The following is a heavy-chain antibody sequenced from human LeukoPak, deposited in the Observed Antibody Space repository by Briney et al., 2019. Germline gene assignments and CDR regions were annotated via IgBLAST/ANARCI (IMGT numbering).Heavy chain of an antibody. CDR2: IIPIFGTA. CDR3: ARDCRTHSRYFDPRYYYYYYMDV. Sequence: SVKVSCKASGGTFSSYAISWVRQAPGQGLEWMGGIIPIFGTANYAQKFQGRVTITADESTSTAYMELSSLRSEDTVVYYCARDCRTHSRYFDPRYYYYYYMDVWGKGTTVTISS. V-gene: IGHV1-69*13. D-gene: IGHD3-9*01. J-gene: IGHJ6*03. CDR1: GGTFSSYA.